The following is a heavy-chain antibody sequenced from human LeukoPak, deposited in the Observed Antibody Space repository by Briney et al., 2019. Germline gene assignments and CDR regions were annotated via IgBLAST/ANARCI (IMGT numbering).Heavy chain of an antibody. D-gene: IGHD2-15*01. CDR1: GFTLGSYV. V-gene: IGHV3-23*01. J-gene: IGHJ4*02. CDR3: ARYCGAASCYSGFDY. Sequence: GGSLRLSCAASGFTLGSYVMSWVRQAPGKGPEWVSAISGDDCTYYADSVKGRFTISRDNSKNTLYLQMNSLGGEDTALYYCARYCGAASCYSGFDYWGQGTLVTVAS. CDR2: ISGDDCT.